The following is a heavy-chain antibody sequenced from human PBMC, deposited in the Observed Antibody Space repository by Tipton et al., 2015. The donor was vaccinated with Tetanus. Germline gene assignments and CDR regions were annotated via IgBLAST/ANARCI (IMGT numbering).Heavy chain of an antibody. CDR1: GYSFTSYW. V-gene: IGHV5-51*01. J-gene: IGHJ6*02. CDR3: AKHSPGSVVVPAAILEYYCYYGMDV. Sequence: QSGPEVKKPGESLKISCKGSGYSFTSYWIGWVRQMPGKGLEWMGIIYPGDSDTRYSPSFQGQVTISAAKSISTAYLQWRSLKASDPAMYYCAKHSPGSVVVPAAILEYYCYYGMDVWGQGTTVPVSS. D-gene: IGHD2-2*02. CDR2: IYPGDSDT.